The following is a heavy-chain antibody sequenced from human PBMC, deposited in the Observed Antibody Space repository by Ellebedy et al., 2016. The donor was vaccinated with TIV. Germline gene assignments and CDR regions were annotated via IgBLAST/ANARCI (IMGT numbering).Heavy chain of an antibody. V-gene: IGHV3-15*01. J-gene: IGHJ4*02. Sequence: GESLKIPCAASGFTFSNAWMNWVRQAPGKGPEWVGRNKNKTDGGAADYAAPVKGRFTTPRDDPKNTLYLQMNSLKTEDTAVYFCTTVYRYNYDSVWGQGTLVTVSS. CDR1: GFTFSNAW. CDR3: TTVYRYNYDSV. CDR2: NKNKTDGGAA. D-gene: IGHD5-18*01.